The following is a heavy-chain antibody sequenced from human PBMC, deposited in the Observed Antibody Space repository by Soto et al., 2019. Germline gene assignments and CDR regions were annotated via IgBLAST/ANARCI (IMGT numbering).Heavy chain of an antibody. J-gene: IGHJ4*02. V-gene: IGHV3-7*03. D-gene: IGHD6-19*01. CDR2: IKEDGNEK. CDR1: GFNPGNTW. CDR3: AASLGWLVFRY. Sequence: GGSLRLSCVASGFNPGNTWMNWVRQAPGKGLEWVADIKEDGNEKYYLDSVKGRFTISRDDAKNSLYLQMNSLRVDDTAVYYCAASLGWLVFRYWGQGALVTVSS.